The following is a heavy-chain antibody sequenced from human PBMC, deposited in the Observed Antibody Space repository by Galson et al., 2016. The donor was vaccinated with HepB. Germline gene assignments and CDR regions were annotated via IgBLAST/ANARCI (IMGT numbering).Heavy chain of an antibody. D-gene: IGHD6-13*01. Sequence: SETLSLTCTVSGGSVSSGSYYWSWIRQPPGKGLEWIGCIYYSGSTNYNPSLKSRVTISVDTSKNQFSLKLTSVTAADTAFYYCAREEARQLVRRFDPWGQGTLVAVAS. V-gene: IGHV4-61*01. CDR3: AREEARQLVRRFDP. CDR1: GGSVSSGSYY. CDR2: IYYSGST. J-gene: IGHJ5*02.